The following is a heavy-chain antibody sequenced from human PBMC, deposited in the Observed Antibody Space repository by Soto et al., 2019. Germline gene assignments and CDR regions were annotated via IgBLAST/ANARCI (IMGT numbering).Heavy chain of an antibody. V-gene: IGHV4-39*01. CDR3: EGLLHLPDYYGSGTINYYYYYMDV. J-gene: IGHJ6*03. CDR1: GGSISSSSYY. CDR2: IYYSGST. Sequence: SETLSLTCTVSGGSISSSSYYWGWIRQPPGKGLEWIGSIYYSGSTYYNPSLKSRVTISVDTSKNQFSLKLSSVTAADTAVYYCEGLLHLPDYYGSGTINYYYYYMDVWGKGTTVTVSS. D-gene: IGHD3-10*01.